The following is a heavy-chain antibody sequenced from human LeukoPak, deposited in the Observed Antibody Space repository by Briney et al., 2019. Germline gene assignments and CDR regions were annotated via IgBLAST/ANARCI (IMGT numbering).Heavy chain of an antibody. V-gene: IGHV3-7*01. CDR3: ARLVLYYYYYMDV. Sequence: GSLRLSCAASGFTFTSYWMSWVRQAPGKGLEWVANIKQDGSEKYYVDSVKGRFTISRDNAKNSLYLQMNSLRAEDTAVYYCARLVLYYYYYMDVWGKGTTVTVSS. CDR2: IKQDGSEK. J-gene: IGHJ6*03. CDR1: GFTFTSYW.